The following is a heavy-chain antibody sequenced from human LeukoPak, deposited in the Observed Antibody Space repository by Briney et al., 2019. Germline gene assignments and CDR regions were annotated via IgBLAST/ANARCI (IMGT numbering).Heavy chain of an antibody. V-gene: IGHV3-7*03. CDR2: IKQDGSEK. Sequence: GGSLRLSCAASGFTFSSYWMSWVRQAPGKGLEWVANIKQDGSEKYYVDSVEGRFTISRDNAKNSLYLQMNSLRAEDTAVYYCAKDVLYSPFDPWGQGTLVTVSS. CDR1: GFTFSSYW. CDR3: AKDVLYSPFDP. J-gene: IGHJ5*02. D-gene: IGHD5-18*01.